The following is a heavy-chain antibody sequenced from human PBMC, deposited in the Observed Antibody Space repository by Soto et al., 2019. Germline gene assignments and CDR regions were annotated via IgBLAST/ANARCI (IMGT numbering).Heavy chain of an antibody. CDR3: ARGRRSSGRHDAIDI. Sequence: PSETLSLTCTVSGGSISSYYWNWIRQSPGKGQEWIGYIDYTGTTNYNPSLQSRITISIDTSKNQFSLKLNSMTAADTAVYYCARGRRSSGRHDAIDIWGQGATVTVSS. V-gene: IGHV4-59*01. CDR2: IDYTGTT. CDR1: GGSISSYY. D-gene: IGHD1-26*01. J-gene: IGHJ3*02.